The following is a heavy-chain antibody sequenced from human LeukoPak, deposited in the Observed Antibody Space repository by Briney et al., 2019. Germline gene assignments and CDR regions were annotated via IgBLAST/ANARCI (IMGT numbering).Heavy chain of an antibody. V-gene: IGHV4-34*01. CDR2: INHSRTT. CDR3: ARDSLLWDYGGNRGGIFDY. Sequence: TSETLSLTCAVYGGSFSGYYWTWIRQPPGKGREWIGEINHSRTTNYNPSLNSRVTISVDTSKNQFSLKLSSVTAADTAVSYCARDSLLWDYGGNRGGIFDYWGQGNLVTVSS. D-gene: IGHD4-23*01. CDR1: GGSFSGYY. J-gene: IGHJ4*02.